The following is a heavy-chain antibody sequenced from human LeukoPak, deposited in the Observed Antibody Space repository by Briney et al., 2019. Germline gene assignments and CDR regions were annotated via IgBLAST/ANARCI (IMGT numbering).Heavy chain of an antibody. D-gene: IGHD6-19*01. Sequence: VPPAVSLTLSCSASGFTFNHYAMSWLRQAPGKGLEWVSGINHHGHTFYADSVKGRFTISRDNSKNTVFLQMNSLRADDTAEYFCARDHGSQDSGAWYVFDYWGRGTLVTVSS. CDR1: GFTFNHYA. CDR3: ARDHGSQDSGAWYVFDY. J-gene: IGHJ4*02. V-gene: IGHV3-23*01. CDR2: INHHGHT.